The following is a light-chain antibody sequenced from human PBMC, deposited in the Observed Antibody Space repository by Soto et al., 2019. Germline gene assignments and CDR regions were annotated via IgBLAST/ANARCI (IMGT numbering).Light chain of an antibody. CDR1: ESISIY. V-gene: IGKV1-39*01. CDR2: AAS. J-gene: IGKJ2*01. CDR3: QQSFSTPRT. Sequence: DIHMTQSPSSLSASIGDTVTISCRASESISIYVNWYQQKTGRAPKVLISAASSLQGGVPSRFRGSGSGTDFTITIFSLQREDFATYYCQQSFSTPRTFGQGNKLEI.